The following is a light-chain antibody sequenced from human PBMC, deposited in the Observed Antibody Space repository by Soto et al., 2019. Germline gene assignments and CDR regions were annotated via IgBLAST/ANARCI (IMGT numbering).Light chain of an antibody. CDR3: QQYNNWPLIT. CDR1: QGINDN. Sequence: DIQMTQSPSAMSASVGDRVTITCRASQGINDNLAWFQQKPGQVPKRLIYGAFSLQRGVPSRFSGSGSGTEFTLTISSLQPEDFATYYCQQYNNWPLITFGQGTRLEIK. CDR2: GAF. J-gene: IGKJ5*01. V-gene: IGKV1-17*03.